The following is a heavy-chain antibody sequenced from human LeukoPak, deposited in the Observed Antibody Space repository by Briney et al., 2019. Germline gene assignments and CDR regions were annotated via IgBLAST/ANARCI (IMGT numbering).Heavy chain of an antibody. CDR3: ARAGVVGYNSYDAFDI. J-gene: IGHJ3*02. CDR1: GFTFSSYA. V-gene: IGHV3-30*01. CDR2: ISYDGSNK. D-gene: IGHD5-24*01. Sequence: GRSLRLSCAASGFTFSSYAMHWVRQAPGKGLEWVAVISYDGSNKYYADSVEGRFTISRDNSKNTLYLQMNSLRAEDTAVYYCARAGVVGYNSYDAFDIWGQGTMVTVSS.